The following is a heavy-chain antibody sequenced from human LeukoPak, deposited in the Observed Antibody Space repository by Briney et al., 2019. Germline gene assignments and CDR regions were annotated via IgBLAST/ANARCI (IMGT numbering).Heavy chain of an antibody. CDR1: GFTFSSYA. CDR2: ISSSSSYI. D-gene: IGHD5-12*01. CDR3: ARFKGGYSGYEYAFDI. V-gene: IGHV3-21*01. Sequence: GGSLRLSCAASGFTFSSYAMSWVRQAPGKGLEWVSSISSSSSYIYYADSVKGRFTISRDNAKNSLYLQMNSLRAEDTAVYYCARFKGGYSGYEYAFDIWGQGTMVTVSS. J-gene: IGHJ3*02.